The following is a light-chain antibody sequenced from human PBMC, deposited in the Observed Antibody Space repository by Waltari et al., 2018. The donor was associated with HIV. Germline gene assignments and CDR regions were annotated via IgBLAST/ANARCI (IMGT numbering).Light chain of an antibody. CDR2: SNN. V-gene: IGLV1-44*01. CDR3: ATLDDSLNGPI. Sequence: QSVLTQSPSASGTPGQRVTISCSGGSPTIGRTGVDWYQQFPGTAPKLLIYSNNQRPSGVPDRFSGSKSGTSASLAISGLQSEDEATYYCATLDDSLNGPIFGGGTRLTVL. CDR1: SPTIGRTG. J-gene: IGLJ2*01.